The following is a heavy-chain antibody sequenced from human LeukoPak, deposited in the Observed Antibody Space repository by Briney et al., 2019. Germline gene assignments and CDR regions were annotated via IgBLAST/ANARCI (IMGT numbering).Heavy chain of an antibody. D-gene: IGHD2-2*01. J-gene: IGHJ4*02. CDR2: INHSGST. CDR3: ARAGGIPTSPLDLDY. V-gene: IGHV4-34*01. CDR1: GGSFSGYY. Sequence: SETLSLTCAVYGGSFSGYYWSWIRQPPGKGLEWIGEINHSGSTNYNPSLKSRVTISVDTSKNQFSLKLSSVTAADTAVYYCARAGGIPTSPLDLDYWGQGTLVTVSS.